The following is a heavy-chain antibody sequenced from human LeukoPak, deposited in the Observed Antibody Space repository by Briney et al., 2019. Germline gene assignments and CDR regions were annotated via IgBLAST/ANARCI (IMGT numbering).Heavy chain of an antibody. V-gene: IGHV3-23*01. CDR1: GFTFSVFW. CDR3: VKHYYDNTGYATFDY. CDR2: ISGSDTTT. Sequence: GGSPRLSCAASGFTFSVFWMHWVRQAPGKGPEWVSAISGSDTTTYYADSVKGRFTISRDNSKNTLYLQMNSLRADDTALYYCVKHYYDNTGYATFDYWGQGTLVTVSS. D-gene: IGHD3-22*01. J-gene: IGHJ4*02.